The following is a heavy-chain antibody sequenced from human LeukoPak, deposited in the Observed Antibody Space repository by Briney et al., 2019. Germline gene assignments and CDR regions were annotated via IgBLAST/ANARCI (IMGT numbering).Heavy chain of an antibody. V-gene: IGHV3-7*01. D-gene: IGHD1-20*01. Sequence: PGGSLRLSCAASGFTFSSNWMSWVRQAPGKGLEWVANIKEDGSEKYYVDSVKGRFTISRDNAKNSLYLQMNSLRAEDTAVYYCARDEYNWNVDAFDIWDQGTVVTVSS. CDR1: GFTFSSNW. CDR3: ARDEYNWNVDAFDI. J-gene: IGHJ3*02. CDR2: IKEDGSEK.